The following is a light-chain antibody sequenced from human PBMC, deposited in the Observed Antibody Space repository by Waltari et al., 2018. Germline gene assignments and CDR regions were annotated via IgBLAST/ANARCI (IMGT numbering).Light chain of an antibody. CDR2: WAS. CDR3: QQYYRSRT. J-gene: IGKJ1*01. Sequence: DIVMTQSPDSLPVSLGERATINCKSSQSVLYNSNDKNYLAWYQQTPGQPPKLLIYWASTRESGVPNRFSGSGSGTDFTLTISSLQAEDVAVYYCQQYYRSRTFGQGTKVEIK. V-gene: IGKV4-1*01. CDR1: QSVLYNSNDKNY.